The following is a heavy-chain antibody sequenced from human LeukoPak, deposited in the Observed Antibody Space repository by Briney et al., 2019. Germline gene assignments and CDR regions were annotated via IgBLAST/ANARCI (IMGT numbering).Heavy chain of an antibody. V-gene: IGHV3-9*01. J-gene: IGHJ6*04. CDR1: GFTFDDYA. CDR2: ISWNSGSI. Sequence: QPGRSLRLSCAASGFTFDDYAMHWVRQAPGKGLEWVSGISWNSGSIGYVDSVKGRFTISRDNAKNSLYLQMNSLRAEDTAVYYCARSGVDIVATIEAEVTYYYYGMDVWGKGTTVTVSS. D-gene: IGHD5-12*01. CDR3: ARSGVDIVATIEAEVTYYYYGMDV.